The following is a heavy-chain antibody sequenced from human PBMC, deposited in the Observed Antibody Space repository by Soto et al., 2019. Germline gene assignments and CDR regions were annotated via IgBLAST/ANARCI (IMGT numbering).Heavy chain of an antibody. J-gene: IGHJ4*02. D-gene: IGHD6-19*01. CDR1: GGSISSYY. CDR3: ARYEGDYRSGWYRGKGNYFDY. CDR2: IYYSGST. V-gene: IGHV4-59*01. Sequence: SETLSLTCTVSGGSISSYYWSWIRPPPGKGLEWIGYIYYSGSTNYTPSLKSRVTISVDTSKNQFSLKLSSVTAADTAVYYCARYEGDYRSGWYRGKGNYFDYWGQGTLVTVSS.